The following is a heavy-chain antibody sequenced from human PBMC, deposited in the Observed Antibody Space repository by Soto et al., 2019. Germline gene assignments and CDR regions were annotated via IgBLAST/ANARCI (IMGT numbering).Heavy chain of an antibody. CDR2: IGHYNGNT. CDR3: ARCYCSVGSCYTCWPFDL. CDR1: GYTFNNYG. J-gene: IGHJ2*01. V-gene: IGHV1-18*01. Sequence: QVQLVQSGAEVKKPGASGKVSCKASGYTFNNYGISWVRQAPGQGLEGMGWIGHYNGNTDHAQNFQGRGTMTTDTSTTTDYMELRILRSADTALYYCARCYCSVGSCYTCWPFDLWGRGTLVTVSS. D-gene: IGHD2-15*01.